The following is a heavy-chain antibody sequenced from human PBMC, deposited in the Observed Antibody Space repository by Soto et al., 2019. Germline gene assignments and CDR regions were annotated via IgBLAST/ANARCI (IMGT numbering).Heavy chain of an antibody. J-gene: IGHJ5*02. D-gene: IGHD1-26*01. CDR1: FTFSMYS. V-gene: IGHV3-21*01. CDR2: ISSGGDYI. Sequence: EVQVVESGGGLVQPGGSLRLSCSFTFSMYSTNWVRQAPGKGLEWVASISSGGDYIKYADSVKGRFTISRDNAKNSVSLQMNSLRVDDTAIYFCTRDQGGSYDSWFDPWGQGTLVTVSS. CDR3: TRDQGGSYDSWFDP.